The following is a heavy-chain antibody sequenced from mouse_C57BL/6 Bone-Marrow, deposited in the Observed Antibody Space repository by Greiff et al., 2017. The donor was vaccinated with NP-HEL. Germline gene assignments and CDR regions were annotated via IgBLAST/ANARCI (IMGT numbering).Heavy chain of an antibody. CDR3: ARSYYYGSSLAWFAY. V-gene: IGHV1-81*01. D-gene: IGHD1-1*01. CDR1: GYTFTSYG. Sequence: QVQLQQSGAELARPGASVKLSCKASGYTFTSYGIRWVKQRTGQGLGWIGEIFPRSGNTYYNEKFKGKATLTADKSSSTAYMELRSLTSEDSAVYFCARSYYYGSSLAWFAYWGQGTLVTVSA. CDR2: IFPRSGNT. J-gene: IGHJ3*01.